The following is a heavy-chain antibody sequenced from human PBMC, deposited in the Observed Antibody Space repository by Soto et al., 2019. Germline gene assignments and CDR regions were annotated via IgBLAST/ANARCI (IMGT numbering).Heavy chain of an antibody. V-gene: IGHV1-2*04. CDR1: GYSFTDYH. J-gene: IGHJ6*02. CDR2: INPKSGGT. Sequence: GASVKVSCKASGYSFTDYHIHWVRQAPGQGLEWLGRINPKSGGTSTAQKFQGWVAMTTDTSISTASMELTRLTSDDTAIYYCARGDSTDCSNGVCSFFYNHDMDVWGQGTTVTVSS. D-gene: IGHD2-8*01. CDR3: ARGDSTDCSNGVCSFFYNHDMDV.